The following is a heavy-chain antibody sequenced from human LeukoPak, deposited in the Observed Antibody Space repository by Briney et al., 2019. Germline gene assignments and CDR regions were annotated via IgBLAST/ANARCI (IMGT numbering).Heavy chain of an antibody. D-gene: IGHD3-3*01. J-gene: IGHJ4*02. V-gene: IGHV3-23*01. CDR2: ISGSGGST. CDR1: GFTFDDYA. CDR3: AKVPPDDFWSGYYFDY. Sequence: GGSLRLSCAASGFTFDDYAMHWVRQAPGKGLEWVSAISGSGGSTYYADSVKGRFTISRDNSKNTLYLQMNSLRAEDTAVYYCAKVPPDDFWSGYYFDYWGQGTLVTVSS.